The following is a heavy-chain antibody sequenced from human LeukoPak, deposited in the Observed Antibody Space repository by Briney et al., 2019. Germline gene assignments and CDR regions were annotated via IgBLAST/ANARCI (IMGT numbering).Heavy chain of an antibody. Sequence: PGGSLRLSCAASGFTFSDHYIDWVRQAPGKGLEWVSVIYGGGSTYYADSVKGRFTISRDNSKNTLYLQMNSLRAEDTAVYYCARDRRGDSSGYLYYFDYWGQGTLVTVSS. CDR2: IYGGGST. CDR3: ARDRRGDSSGYLYYFDY. CDR1: GFTFSDHY. V-gene: IGHV3-53*01. D-gene: IGHD3-22*01. J-gene: IGHJ4*02.